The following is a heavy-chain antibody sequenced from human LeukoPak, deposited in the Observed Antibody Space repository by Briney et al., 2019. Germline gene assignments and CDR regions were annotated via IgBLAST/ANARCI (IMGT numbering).Heavy chain of an antibody. CDR1: GFTFTTYW. CDR3: ARVPHYYGSGTYLSYFDY. CDR2: INWSGSST. V-gene: IGHV3-20*04. J-gene: IGHJ4*02. Sequence: GGSLRLSCAASGFTFTTYWMSWVRQAPGKGLEWVSGINWSGSSTGYADSVKGRFTISRDNAKNSLYLQMNSLRAEDTALYYCARVPHYYGSGTYLSYFDYWGQGTLVTVSS. D-gene: IGHD3-10*01.